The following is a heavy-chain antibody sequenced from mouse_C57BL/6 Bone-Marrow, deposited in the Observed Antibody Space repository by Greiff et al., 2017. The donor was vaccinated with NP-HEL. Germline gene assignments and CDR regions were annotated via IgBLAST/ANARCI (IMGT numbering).Heavy chain of an antibody. V-gene: IGHV1-50*01. CDR3: ARSGDY. CDR2: IAPSDSYT. Sequence: VQLQQPGAELVKPGASVKLSCKASGYTFTSYWMQWVKQRPGQGLEWIGEIAPSDSYTNYNQKFKGKATLTVDTSASTAYMQLSSLTSEDSAVYYGARSGDYWGQGTTLTVSS. D-gene: IGHD1-3*01. J-gene: IGHJ2*01. CDR1: GYTFTSYW.